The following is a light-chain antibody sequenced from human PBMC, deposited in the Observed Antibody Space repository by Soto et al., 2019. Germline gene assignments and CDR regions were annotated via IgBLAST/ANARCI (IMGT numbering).Light chain of an antibody. V-gene: IGLV1-51*01. CDR3: ATWDSSLIAGV. CDR1: SSNIGNNF. CDR2: DNN. Sequence: QSVLTQPPSVSAAPGQKVTISCSGSSSNIGNNFVSLYQHLPGTAPKLLIYDNNKRPSGIPDRFSGTKSGTSATLGITGLQTGDEAHSYCATWDSSLIAGVFGGGTKLTVL. J-gene: IGLJ2*01.